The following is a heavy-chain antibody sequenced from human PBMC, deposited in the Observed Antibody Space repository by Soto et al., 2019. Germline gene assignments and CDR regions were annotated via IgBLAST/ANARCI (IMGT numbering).Heavy chain of an antibody. CDR2: ISSSSSTI. D-gene: IGHD5-18*01. V-gene: IGHV3-48*01. Sequence: GALRLSCGASGFTFSSYSINWVRQGPGKGVEWVSYISSSSSTIYYADSVKGRFTISRDNAKNSLYLQMNSLRAEDTAVYYCARHNPLYRRSYGPIDYWGQGTLVTVSS. J-gene: IGHJ4*02. CDR3: ARHNPLYRRSYGPIDY. CDR1: GFTFSSYS.